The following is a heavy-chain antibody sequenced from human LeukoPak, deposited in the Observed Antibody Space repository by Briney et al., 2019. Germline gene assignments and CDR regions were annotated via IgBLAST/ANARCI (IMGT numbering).Heavy chain of an antibody. CDR3: AREVVVGARFDY. CDR2: IYYSGST. CDR1: GGSISSYY. Sequence: RSSETLSLTCTVSGGSISSYYWSWIRQPPGKGLEWIGYIYYSGSTNYNTSLKNRVTISLDTSKNQFSLKLSSVTAADTAVYYCAREVVVGARFDYWGQGTLVTVSS. V-gene: IGHV4-59*01. J-gene: IGHJ4*02. D-gene: IGHD1-26*01.